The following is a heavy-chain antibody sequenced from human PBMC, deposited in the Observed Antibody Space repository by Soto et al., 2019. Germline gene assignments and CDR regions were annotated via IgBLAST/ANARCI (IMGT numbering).Heavy chain of an antibody. D-gene: IGHD2-21*01. CDR2: MNAKSGDT. CDR3: ARGNPFNCAGFDV. V-gene: IGHV1-8*01. CDR1: GYTFSDFD. J-gene: IGHJ6*02. Sequence: ASVKFSCKASGYTFSDFDINWLRQASGQGPEWMGWMNAKSGDTFFAQRFQGKFNMTWDTSLSTAYMEVDSLTSDHTAIYYCARGNPFNCAGFDVWGQGTTVTVSS.